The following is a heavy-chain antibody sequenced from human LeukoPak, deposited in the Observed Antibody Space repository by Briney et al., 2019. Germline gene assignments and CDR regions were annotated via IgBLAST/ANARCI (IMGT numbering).Heavy chain of an antibody. CDR1: GFRFSTYA. CDR3: AKDLSTGTTQPYFDY. Sequence: GGSLRLSCVTSGFRFSTYAMSWVRQAPGKGLEWVSGISHGGGSTYYADSVKGRFTISRGNSKNTLFLQMNSLRAEDTAIYHCAKDLSTGTTQPYFDYWGQGTLVTVSS. D-gene: IGHD4-17*01. J-gene: IGHJ4*02. V-gene: IGHV3-23*01. CDR2: ISHGGGST.